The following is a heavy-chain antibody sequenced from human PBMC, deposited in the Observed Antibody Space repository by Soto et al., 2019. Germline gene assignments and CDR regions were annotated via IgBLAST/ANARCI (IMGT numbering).Heavy chain of an antibody. CDR1: GGSISSGGYY. CDR2: IYYSGST. V-gene: IGHV4-31*03. Sequence: TSETLSLTCTVSGGSISSGGYYWSWIRQHPGKGLEWIGYIYYSGSTYYNPSLKSRVTISVDTSKNQFSLKLSSVTAADTAAYYCARAHPYYYYYGMDVWGQGTTVTVSS. J-gene: IGHJ6*02. CDR3: ARAHPYYYYYGMDV.